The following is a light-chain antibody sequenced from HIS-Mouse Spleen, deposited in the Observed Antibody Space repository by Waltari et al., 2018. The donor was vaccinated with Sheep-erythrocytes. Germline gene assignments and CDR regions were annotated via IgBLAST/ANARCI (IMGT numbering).Light chain of an antibody. Sequence: SYELTQPSSVSVSPGQTARIPCSGNVLAKKYARWFQQKPGQAPVLVIYTDSERPSGIPERFSGSSSGTTVTLTISGAQVEDEADYYCYSAADNNLVFGGGTKLTVL. J-gene: IGLJ3*02. V-gene: IGLV3-27*01. CDR3: YSAADNNLV. CDR1: VLAKKY. CDR2: TDS.